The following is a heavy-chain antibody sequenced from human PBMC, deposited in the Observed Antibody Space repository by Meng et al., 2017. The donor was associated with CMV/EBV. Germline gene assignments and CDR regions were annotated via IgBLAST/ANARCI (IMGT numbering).Heavy chain of an antibody. J-gene: IGHJ6*02. D-gene: IGHD2-2*01. CDR3: ASCVSTSCYYYYGMDV. CDR2: ISAYNSNT. Sequence: ASVKVSCKASGYTFTSYGISWVRQAPGQGLEWMGWISAYNSNTNYAQKLQGRVTMTTDTSTSTAYMELRSLRSDDTAVYYGASCVSTSCYYYYGMDVWGQGTTVTVSS. V-gene: IGHV1-18*01. CDR1: GYTFTSYG.